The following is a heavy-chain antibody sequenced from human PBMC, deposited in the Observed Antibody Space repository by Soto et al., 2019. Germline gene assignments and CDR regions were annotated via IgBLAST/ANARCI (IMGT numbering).Heavy chain of an antibody. CDR2: IYYSGST. CDR3: ASVCGGDCHHGLDV. Sequence: QVQLQESGPGLVKPSQTLSLTCTVSVCSISSGCYYWSWIGQHPGKGLEWIGYIYYSGSTYYNPALKSRVTISVDTSKNQVSLRLSSVTAADPAVYYCASVCGGDCHHGLDVCGQGTTVTVSS. D-gene: IGHD2-21*02. J-gene: IGHJ6*02. CDR1: VCSISSGCYY. V-gene: IGHV4-31*03.